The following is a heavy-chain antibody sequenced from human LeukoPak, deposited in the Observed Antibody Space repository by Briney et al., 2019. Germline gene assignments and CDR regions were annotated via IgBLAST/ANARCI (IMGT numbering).Heavy chain of an antibody. J-gene: IGHJ6*02. V-gene: IGHV3-23*01. Sequence: SGGSLRLSFAASGFTFSSYPMNWVRQAPGKGLGWVSAFRGRGGSTFYADPVKGRFTISRDNSKNTLYLQMNSLRAEDTAVYYCAKRASCSYGTCYSPGEYYYYGMDVWGQGTTVTASS. CDR2: FRGRGGST. D-gene: IGHD2-15*01. CDR3: AKRASCSYGTCYSPGEYYYYGMDV. CDR1: GFTFSSYP.